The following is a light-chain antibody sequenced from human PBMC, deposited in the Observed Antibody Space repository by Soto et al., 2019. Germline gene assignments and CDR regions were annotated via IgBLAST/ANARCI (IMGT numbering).Light chain of an antibody. CDR2: DAS. J-gene: IGKJ5*01. CDR1: QDINKN. Sequence: DVPMTQSPSSLSASVGDRVTITCQASQDINKNLIWYQQKPGKAPKLLIYDASDLETGVPSRFSGSGSGTGFTFTISRVQPEDFATYYCQQYESLPLTVGQGTRLEIK. CDR3: QQYESLPLT. V-gene: IGKV1-33*01.